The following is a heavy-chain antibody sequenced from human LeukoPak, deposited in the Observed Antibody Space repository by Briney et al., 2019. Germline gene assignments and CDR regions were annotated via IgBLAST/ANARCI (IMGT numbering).Heavy chain of an antibody. CDR3: ARAPSDWYFDY. D-gene: IGHD2-21*02. CDR2: INPNSGDT. Sequence: ASVKVSCKASGYTFTGHYIHWVRQAPGQELDWMGWINPNSGDTSYAQRFQGRVTMTRDTSISAAYMELSSLRSDDTAMYFCARAPSDWYFDYWGQGTLVTVSS. J-gene: IGHJ4*02. CDR1: GYTFTGHY. V-gene: IGHV1-2*02.